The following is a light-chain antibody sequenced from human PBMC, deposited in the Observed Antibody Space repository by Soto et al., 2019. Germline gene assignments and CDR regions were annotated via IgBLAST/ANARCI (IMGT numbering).Light chain of an antibody. J-gene: IGKJ1*01. CDR3: QQSYSYTRM. Sequence: DIQMTQSPSSLSASVGDRVTITCRASQSISSYLNWYQQKPGKAPKLLIYAASSLQSGVPSRFSGSGSGTDFTLTISSLQPEDSATYYCQQSYSYTRMFGQGTKVDIK. CDR1: QSISSY. CDR2: AAS. V-gene: IGKV1-39*01.